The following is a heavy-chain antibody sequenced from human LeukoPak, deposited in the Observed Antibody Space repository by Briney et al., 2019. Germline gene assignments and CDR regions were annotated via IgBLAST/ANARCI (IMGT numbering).Heavy chain of an antibody. CDR3: ARRSISDFDY. D-gene: IGHD4-11*01. J-gene: IGHJ4*02. CDR2: IYRTGST. Sequence: PSETLSLTCTVSGGSISSSSYFWGWIRQPPGKGLEWIATIYRTGSTFYNPSLKSRVTLSIDTSKKQFSLNLNFVTAADTAVYYCARRSISDFDYWGQGTLVTVSS. V-gene: IGHV4-39*01. CDR1: GGSISSSSYF.